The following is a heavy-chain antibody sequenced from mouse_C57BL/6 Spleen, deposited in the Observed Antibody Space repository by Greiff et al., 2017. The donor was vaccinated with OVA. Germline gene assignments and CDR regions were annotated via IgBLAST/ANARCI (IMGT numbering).Heavy chain of an antibody. CDR1: GYTFTDYY. CDR2: INPYNGGT. J-gene: IGHJ2*01. D-gene: IGHD2-3*01. CDR3: AREDGYPLDY. Sequence: EVQLQQSGPVLVKPGASVKMSCKASGYTFTDYYMNWVKQSHGKSLEWIGVINPYNGGTSYNQKFKGKATLTVDKSSSTAYMELNSLTSEDSAVYYCAREDGYPLDYWGQGTTLTVSS. V-gene: IGHV1-19*01.